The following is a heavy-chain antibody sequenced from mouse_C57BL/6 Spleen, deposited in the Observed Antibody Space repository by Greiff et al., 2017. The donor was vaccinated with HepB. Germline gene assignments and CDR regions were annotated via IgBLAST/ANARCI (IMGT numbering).Heavy chain of an antibody. Sequence: QVQLKQSGAELVKPGASVKLSCKASGYTFTSYWMQWVKQRPGQGLEWIGEIDPSDSYTNYNQKFKGKATLTVDTSSSTAYMQLSSLTSEDSAVYYCASARLQAMDYWGQGTSVTVSS. D-gene: IGHD3-2*02. CDR2: IDPSDSYT. CDR1: GYTFTSYW. V-gene: IGHV1-50*01. J-gene: IGHJ4*01. CDR3: ASARLQAMDY.